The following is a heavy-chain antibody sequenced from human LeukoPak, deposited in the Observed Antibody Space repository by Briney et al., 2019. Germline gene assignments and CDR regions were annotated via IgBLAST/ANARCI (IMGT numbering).Heavy chain of an antibody. CDR1: GGSISSYY. J-gene: IGHJ3*02. Sequence: PSETLSLTCTVSGGSISSYYWSWIRQPPGKGLEWIGYIYYSGTTNYNPSLKSRVTISVDTSKNQFSLNLRSVTTADTAVYFCARETLVTIPGMNAFDIWGQGTMVTVSS. D-gene: IGHD4-23*01. CDR3: ARETLVTIPGMNAFDI. V-gene: IGHV4-59*01. CDR2: IYYSGTT.